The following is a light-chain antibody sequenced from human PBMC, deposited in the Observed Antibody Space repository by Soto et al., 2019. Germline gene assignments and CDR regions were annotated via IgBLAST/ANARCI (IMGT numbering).Light chain of an antibody. CDR2: SNN. V-gene: IGLV1-44*01. CDR3: AAWDDSLNGYV. J-gene: IGLJ1*01. Sequence: QCALTQPPSATGTPGEMVTISCSGSSSNIGSNTVNWYQQLPGTAPKLLIYSNNQRPSGVPDRFSGSKSGTSASLAISGLQSEDEADYYCAAWDDSLNGYVFGTGTKVTVL. CDR1: SSNIGSNT.